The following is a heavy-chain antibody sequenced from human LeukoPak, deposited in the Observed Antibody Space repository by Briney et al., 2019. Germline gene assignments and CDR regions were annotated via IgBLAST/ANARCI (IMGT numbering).Heavy chain of an antibody. Sequence: GGSLRLSCAASGFSFSNFTMNWVRQAPGKGLEWVSYISSRSSTIYYADSVKGRFTIFRDNAKNSLYLQMNSLRAEDTAVYYCARKEYRGNYYDTLDYWGQGTLVTVSS. J-gene: IGHJ4*02. D-gene: IGHD1-26*01. CDR1: GFSFSNFT. CDR2: ISSRSSTI. CDR3: ARKEYRGNYYDTLDY. V-gene: IGHV3-48*01.